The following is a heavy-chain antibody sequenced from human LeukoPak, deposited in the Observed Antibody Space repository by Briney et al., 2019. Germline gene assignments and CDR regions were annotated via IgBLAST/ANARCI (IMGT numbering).Heavy chain of an antibody. D-gene: IGHD6-13*01. CDR1: GGSISSSSYY. J-gene: IGHJ4*02. CDR2: IYYSGST. CDR3: AREYSSPALDY. Sequence: SETLSLTCTVSGGSISSSSYYWGWIRQPPGKGLEWIGSIYYSGSTYYNPSLKSRVTISVDTSKNQFSLKLSSVTAADTAVYYCAREYSSPALDYWGQGTLVTVSS. V-gene: IGHV4-39*02.